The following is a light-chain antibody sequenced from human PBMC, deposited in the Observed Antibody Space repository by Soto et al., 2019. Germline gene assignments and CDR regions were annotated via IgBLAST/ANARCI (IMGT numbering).Light chain of an antibody. CDR3: QQHNTYSRT. Sequence: PQAPPTPSLFFGERVTIPLRGSQSISGWLAWYQQKPGKAPNLLIYQASTLESGVPSRFSGSGSGTEFTLTISSLQPFDFATYHRQQHNTYSRTLGQGTNLDIK. CDR1: QSISGW. CDR2: QAS. V-gene: IGKV1-5*03. J-gene: IGKJ1*01.